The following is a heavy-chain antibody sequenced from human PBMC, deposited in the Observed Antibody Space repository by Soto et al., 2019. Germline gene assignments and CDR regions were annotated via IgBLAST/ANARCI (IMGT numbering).Heavy chain of an antibody. CDR1: GFTFSSYW. D-gene: IGHD3-22*01. V-gene: IGHV3-7*03. J-gene: IGHJ4*02. CDR2: IKQDGSEK. Sequence: PGGSLRLSCAASGFTFSSYWMSWVRQAPGKGLEWVANIKQDGSEKYYVDSVKGRFTICRDNAKNSLYLQMNSLRAEDTAVYYCAREGYYDSSGYQYYFDYWGQGTLVTVSS. CDR3: AREGYYDSSGYQYYFDY.